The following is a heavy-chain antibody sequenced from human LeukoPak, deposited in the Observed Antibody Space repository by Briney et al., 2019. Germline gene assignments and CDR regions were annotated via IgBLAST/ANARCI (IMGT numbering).Heavy chain of an antibody. CDR1: GFTFSSYS. Sequence: GGSLRLSCAASGFTFSSYSMNWVRQAPGKGLEWVSSISSSSSYIYYADSVKGRFTISRDNAENSLYLQMNSLRAEDTAVYYCATDCTNGVCYDYWGQGTLVTVSS. V-gene: IGHV3-21*01. CDR3: ATDCTNGVCYDY. J-gene: IGHJ4*02. CDR2: ISSSSSYI. D-gene: IGHD2-8*01.